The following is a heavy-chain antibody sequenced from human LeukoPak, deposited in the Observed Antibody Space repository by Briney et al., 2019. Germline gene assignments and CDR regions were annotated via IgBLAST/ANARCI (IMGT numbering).Heavy chain of an antibody. CDR1: GFSFSTQR. Sequence: PGGSLRLSCAASGFSFSTQRMHWVRQAPGKGLVRVSYINIDERITGYADSVKGRFTISRDNAKNTLYLQMNSLRAEDTAVYYCARSSGYDFWSGYPYGMDVWGQGTTVTVSS. CDR2: INIDERIT. J-gene: IGHJ6*02. D-gene: IGHD3-3*01. CDR3: ARSSGYDFWSGYPYGMDV. V-gene: IGHV3-74*01.